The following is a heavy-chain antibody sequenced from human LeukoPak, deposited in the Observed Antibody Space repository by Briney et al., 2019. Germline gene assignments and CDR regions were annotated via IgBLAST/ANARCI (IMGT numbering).Heavy chain of an antibody. V-gene: IGHV4-38-2*02. CDR1: GDSIISGYY. D-gene: IGHD2-2*01. J-gene: IGHJ4*02. Sequence: SETLSLICIVSGDSIISGYYWGWIRQPPGKGLEWIGSIDQHGTTYYNPSLKSRVTMSVDTSKNQFSLKLSSVTAADTAVYYCARGETSVRVDYWGQGTLVTVSS. CDR3: ARGETSVRVDY. CDR2: IDQHGTT.